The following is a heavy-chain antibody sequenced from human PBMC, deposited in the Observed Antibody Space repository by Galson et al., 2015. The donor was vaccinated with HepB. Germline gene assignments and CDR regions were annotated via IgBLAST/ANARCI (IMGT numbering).Heavy chain of an antibody. J-gene: IGHJ1*01. CDR2: ISNDGNNK. Sequence: SLRLSCAASGFTFSTYSMHWVRQAPGKGLEWVAVISNDGNNKYYAGSVKGRFTISRDNSKNTLYLQINSPRAEDTAMYYCARDESIVVVAGTYQHWGQGILVTVSS. V-gene: IGHV3-30-3*01. D-gene: IGHD2-15*01. CDR1: GFTFSTYS. CDR3: ARDESIVVVAGTYQH.